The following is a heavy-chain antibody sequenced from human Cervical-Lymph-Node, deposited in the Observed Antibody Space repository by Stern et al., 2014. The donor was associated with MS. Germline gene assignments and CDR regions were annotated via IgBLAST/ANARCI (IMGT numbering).Heavy chain of an antibody. CDR1: GYTLSELS. Sequence: QVQLMQSGAEVKKPGASVKVSCKVSGYTLSELSMHWVRQAPGKGLEWMGGFDPEDGETIYAQRFQGRVSMTEDPSTDTAYMELRSLTFEDTAVYYCATDCDDFRSGYSAPTKGYGLDVWGQGTTVTVTS. J-gene: IGHJ6*02. CDR2: FDPEDGET. D-gene: IGHD3-3*01. CDR3: ATDCDDFRSGYSAPTKGYGLDV. V-gene: IGHV1-24*01.